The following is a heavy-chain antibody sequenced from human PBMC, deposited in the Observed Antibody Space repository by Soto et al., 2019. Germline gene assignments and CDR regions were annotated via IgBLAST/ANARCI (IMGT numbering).Heavy chain of an antibody. CDR1: GYTFTSYG. V-gene: IGHV1-18*01. Sequence: QVQLVQSGAEVKKTGASVKVSCKASGYTFTSYGISWVRQAPGQGLEWMGWISAYNGNTNYAQKHKGRVTMTTETSTSTAYMELRSLRSDDTAVYYCARVGEYIVVVVAATDYYYYGIDVLGQGTTVXVSS. CDR3: ARVGEYIVVVVAATDYYYYGIDV. J-gene: IGHJ6*02. CDR2: ISAYNGNT. D-gene: IGHD2-15*01.